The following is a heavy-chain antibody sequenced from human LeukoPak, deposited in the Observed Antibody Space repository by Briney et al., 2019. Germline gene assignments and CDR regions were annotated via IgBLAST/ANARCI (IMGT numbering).Heavy chain of an antibody. CDR1: GGSISSYY. Sequence: SETLSLTCTVSGGSISSYYWSWTRQPPGKGLEWIEYIYYSWSTNYNPSLKSRVTISVDTSKNQSSLKLTSVTAADTAVYYCARDAGNDAFNIWGQGTMVTVSS. J-gene: IGHJ3*02. V-gene: IGHV4-59*01. D-gene: IGHD3-10*01. CDR3: ARDAGNDAFNI. CDR2: IYYSWST.